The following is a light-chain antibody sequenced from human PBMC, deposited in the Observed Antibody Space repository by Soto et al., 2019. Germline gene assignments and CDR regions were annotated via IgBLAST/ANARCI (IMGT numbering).Light chain of an antibody. CDR3: QQYNSYPWT. J-gene: IGKJ1*01. CDR2: KAS. V-gene: IGKV1-5*03. Sequence: DIQMTQSPSTLSASVGDRVTITCRASQSISSWLAWYQQKPGKAPKLLIYKASSLESGVPSRFSGSGSGTEFTLTISSLQHDYFATHYCQQYNSYPWTLGQGTKGEIK. CDR1: QSISSW.